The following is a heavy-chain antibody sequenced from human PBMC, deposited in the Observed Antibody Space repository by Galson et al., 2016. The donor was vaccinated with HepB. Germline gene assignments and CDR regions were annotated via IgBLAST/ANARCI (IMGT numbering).Heavy chain of an antibody. J-gene: IGHJ3*02. V-gene: IGHV1-18*01. CDR2: VSAYNGNT. D-gene: IGHD1-26*01. Sequence: SVKVSCKASGYTFTSYAISWVRQAPGQGLEWMGWVSAYNGNTNCAQNFQGRVTMTTDTSRSIVYMELRSLRSDDTAVYYCAREVPELLNTVNIWGQGTMVTVSS. CDR1: GYTFTSYA. CDR3: AREVPELLNTVNI.